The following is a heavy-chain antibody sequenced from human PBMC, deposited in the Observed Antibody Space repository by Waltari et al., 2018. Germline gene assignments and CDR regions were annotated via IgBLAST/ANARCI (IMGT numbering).Heavy chain of an antibody. CDR1: GGSISSSSYY. V-gene: IGHV4-39*01. CDR2: IYYSGGT. CDR3: ARHGQQQLVRVYFDY. D-gene: IGHD6-13*01. J-gene: IGHJ4*02. Sequence: QLQLQESGPGLVKPSETLSLTCTVSGGSISSSSYYWGWIRQPPGKGLEGIGSIYYSGGTYCNPSLKSRVTLAVDTSKNQFSLKLSSVTAADTAVYYCARHGQQQLVRVYFDYWGQGTLVTVSS.